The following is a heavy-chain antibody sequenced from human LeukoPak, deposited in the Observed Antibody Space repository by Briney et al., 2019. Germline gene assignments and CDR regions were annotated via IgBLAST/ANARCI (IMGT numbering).Heavy chain of an antibody. V-gene: IGHV4-30-2*01. CDR3: ASYCSGGSCYPNDAFDI. CDR1: GCSISSGSYS. CDR2: IYHSGST. D-gene: IGHD2-15*01. J-gene: IGHJ3*02. Sequence: PSETLSLTCAVSGCSISSGSYSWSWIRQPPGKGLEWIGYIYHSGSTYYNPSLKRRVTISVDRSKNQFCRKLSSVTAADTAVYYCASYCSGGSCYPNDAFDIWGQGTMVTVSS.